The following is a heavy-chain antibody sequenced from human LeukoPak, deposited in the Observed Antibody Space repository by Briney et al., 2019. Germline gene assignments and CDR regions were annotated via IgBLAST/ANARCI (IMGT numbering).Heavy chain of an antibody. CDR3: AREGENWNHL. J-gene: IGHJ5*02. Sequence: GGSLRLSCAASGFTVSSSYMNWVRQAPGKGLEWVSVIYSGGDTFYADSVKGRFTISRHNSNNMLYLQMNSLRAEDTAMHYCAREGENWNHLWGQGTLVTVSS. CDR2: IYSGGDT. V-gene: IGHV3-53*04. CDR1: GFTVSSSY. D-gene: IGHD2-21*01.